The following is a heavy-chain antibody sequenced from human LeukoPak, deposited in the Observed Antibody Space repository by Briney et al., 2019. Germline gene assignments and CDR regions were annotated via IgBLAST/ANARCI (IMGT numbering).Heavy chain of an antibody. CDR3: ARDIGSSNSDY. CDR2: INHSGST. V-gene: IGHV4-34*01. D-gene: IGHD4-11*01. J-gene: IGHJ4*02. CDR1: GGSFSGYY. Sequence: PSETLSLTCAVYGGSFSGYYWSWIRQPPGKGLEWIGEINHSGSTNYNPSLKSRVTISVDTSKNQFSLKLSSVTAADTAVYYCARDIGSSNSDYWGQGTLVTVSS.